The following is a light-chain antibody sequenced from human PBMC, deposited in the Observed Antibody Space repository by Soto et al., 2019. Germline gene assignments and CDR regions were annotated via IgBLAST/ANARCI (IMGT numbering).Light chain of an antibody. J-gene: IGKJ1*01. CDR2: GAS. Sequence: EIVLIQSPVTLSLSPGERATLSCRASQSISSSLAWYQQNPGQAPRLLIYGASTRATGIPARFTGSGSGTEFTLTISSLQFDDSAVYYCQQYNNWWTFGQGTKVEIK. CDR1: QSISSS. CDR3: QQYNNWWT. V-gene: IGKV3-15*01.